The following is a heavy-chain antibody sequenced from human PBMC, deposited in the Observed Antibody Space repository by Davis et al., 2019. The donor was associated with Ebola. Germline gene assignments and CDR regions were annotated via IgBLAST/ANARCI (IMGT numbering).Heavy chain of an antibody. CDR2: TNVDGSSI. J-gene: IGHJ6*04. CDR1: GFTFTNYW. CDR3: ARGSSVVLRPLQWSRNPRPVSYGMDV. V-gene: IGHV3-74*01. D-gene: IGHD3-3*01. Sequence: HTGGSLRLSCAASGFTFTNYWMHWVRQVPGKGLQWVARTNVDGSSISYADFVRGRSTISRDNARNTLYLQMSSVGGDDTGVYYCARGSSVVLRPLQWSRNPRPVSYGMDVWGKGTTVTVSS.